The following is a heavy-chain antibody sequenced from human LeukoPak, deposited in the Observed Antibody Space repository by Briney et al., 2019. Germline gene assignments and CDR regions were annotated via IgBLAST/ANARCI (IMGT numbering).Heavy chain of an antibody. CDR2: IYPGDSDT. J-gene: IGHJ4*02. CDR1: GYSFTNYW. Sequence: GESLKISCKASGYSFTNYWIGWVRQMPGKGLEWMGIIYPGDSDTRYSTSFQGQVTISADKSITNAYLQWSSLKASDTAMYYCARSFDCTATSCYPFVYCGQGTLVTVSS. V-gene: IGHV5-51*01. D-gene: IGHD2-2*01. CDR3: ARSFDCTATSCYPFVY.